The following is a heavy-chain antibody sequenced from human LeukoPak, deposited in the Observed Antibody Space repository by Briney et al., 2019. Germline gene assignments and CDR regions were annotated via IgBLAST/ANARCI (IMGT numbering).Heavy chain of an antibody. V-gene: IGHV3-48*03. CDR1: GFTFSSYE. J-gene: IGHJ4*02. CDR2: ISSSGSFI. D-gene: IGHD3-22*01. CDR3: ARAFYSDSSGYFFDY. Sequence: TGGSLRLSCAVSGFTFSSYEMNWVRQAPGEGLEWVSYISSSGSFIYYADSVKGRFTISRDNARNSLFLQMNSLRAEDTAVYYCARAFYSDSSGYFFDYWGRGTLVTVSS.